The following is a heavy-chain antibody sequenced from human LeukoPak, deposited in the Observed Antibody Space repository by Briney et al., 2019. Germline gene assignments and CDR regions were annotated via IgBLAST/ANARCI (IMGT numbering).Heavy chain of an antibody. CDR1: GFTFSSYS. J-gene: IGHJ4*02. Sequence: GGSLRLSCAASGFTFSSYSMNWVRQAPGKGLEWVSYISSSSSTIYYADSVKGRFTISRDNAKNSLYLQMNSLRAEDTAVYYCARTYYYDSSGYYYVVFDYWGQGTLVTVSS. CDR2: ISSSSSTI. V-gene: IGHV3-48*01. D-gene: IGHD3-22*01. CDR3: ARTYYYDSSGYYYVVFDY.